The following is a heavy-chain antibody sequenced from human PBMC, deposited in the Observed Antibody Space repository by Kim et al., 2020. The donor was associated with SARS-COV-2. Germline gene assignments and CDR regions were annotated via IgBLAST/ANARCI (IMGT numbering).Heavy chain of an antibody. CDR1: GYTLTELS. CDR2: FDPEDGET. J-gene: IGHJ4*02. V-gene: IGHV1-24*01. Sequence: ASVKVSCKVSGYTLTELSMHWVRQAPGKGLEWMGGFDPEDGETIYAQKFQGRVTMTEDTSTDTAYMELSSLRSEDTAVYYCATGVALQFGFDYWGQGTLVTVSS. D-gene: IGHD4-4*01. CDR3: ATGVALQFGFDY.